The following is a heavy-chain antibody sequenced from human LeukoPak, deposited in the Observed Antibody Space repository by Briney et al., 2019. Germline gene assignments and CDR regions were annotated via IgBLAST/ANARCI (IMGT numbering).Heavy chain of an antibody. D-gene: IGHD2-15*01. Sequence: GESLKISCKGSGYSFTSYWIGWVRQMARKGLEWMGIIYPGDSDTRYSPSFQGQVTISADKSISTAYLQWSSLKASDTAMYYCASRYCSGGTCYLNWGQGTLVTVSS. V-gene: IGHV5-51*01. CDR1: GYSFTSYW. J-gene: IGHJ4*02. CDR2: IYPGDSDT. CDR3: ASRYCSGGTCYLN.